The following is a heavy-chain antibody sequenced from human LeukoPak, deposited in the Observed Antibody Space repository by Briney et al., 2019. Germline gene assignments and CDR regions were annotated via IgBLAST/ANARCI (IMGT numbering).Heavy chain of an antibody. D-gene: IGHD2-2*01. CDR2: IYPSECT. CDR3: ARARYCSSTSCPYYYYYYMDV. V-gene: IGHV4-4*07. CDR1: GGSLNSYY. Sequence: SETLSLPCTVSGGSLNSYYWIWLRQPAGKGLEWIGRIYPSECTNHNPSLKSRVTMSVDTSKNQFSLKLSSVTAGDTAVYYCARARYCSSTSCPYYYYYYMDVWGKGTTVTVSS. J-gene: IGHJ6*03.